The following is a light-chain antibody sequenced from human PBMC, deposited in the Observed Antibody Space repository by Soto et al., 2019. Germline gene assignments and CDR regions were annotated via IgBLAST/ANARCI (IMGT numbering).Light chain of an antibody. J-gene: IGKJ2*01. Sequence: AIRMTQSPSSFSACTGDRVTITCRASQGISSYLAWYQQKPGKAPKLLIYAAATLQRGAPSRFSASGSGTDFTLTISRLQSEDFATYYCQQYLSYPYTFGQGTKLEI. CDR2: AAA. V-gene: IGKV1-8*01. CDR1: QGISSY. CDR3: QQYLSYPYT.